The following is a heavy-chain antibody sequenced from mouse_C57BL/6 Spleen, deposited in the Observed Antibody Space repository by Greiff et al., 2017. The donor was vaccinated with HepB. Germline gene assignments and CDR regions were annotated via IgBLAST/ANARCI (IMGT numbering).Heavy chain of an antibody. J-gene: IGHJ3*01. D-gene: IGHD2-5*01. CDR3: TRSGSYYSKRVFAY. Sequence: QVQLKQSGAELVRPGASVTLSCKASGYTFTDYEMHWVKQTPVHGLEWIGAIDPETGGTAYNQKFKGKAILTADKSSSTAYMELRSLTSEDSAVYYCTRSGSYYSKRVFAYWGQGTLVTVSA. V-gene: IGHV1-15*01. CDR1: GYTFTDYE. CDR2: IDPETGGT.